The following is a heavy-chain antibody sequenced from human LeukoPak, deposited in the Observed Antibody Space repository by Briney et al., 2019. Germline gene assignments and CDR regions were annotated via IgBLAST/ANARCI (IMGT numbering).Heavy chain of an antibody. CDR1: GGTFSSYA. J-gene: IGHJ6*02. CDR3: AIGSTPQYYYYYCGMDV. CDR2: IIPIFGTA. V-gene: IGHV1-69*13. Sequence: SVKVSCKASGGTFSSYAISWVRQAPGQGLEWMGGIIPIFGTANYAQKFQGRVTITADESTSTAYMELSSLRSEDTAVYYCAIGSTPQYYYYYCGMDVWGQGTTVTVSS. D-gene: IGHD2-2*01.